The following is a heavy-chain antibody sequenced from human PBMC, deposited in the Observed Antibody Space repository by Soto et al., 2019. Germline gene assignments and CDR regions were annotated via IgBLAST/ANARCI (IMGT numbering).Heavy chain of an antibody. Sequence: QLQLQESGPGLVKPSETLSLTCTVSGGAISSFNYFWGWIRQPPGKGLEWSVSLYYSGNTYYNPSLRSPVTISVDTSKKPCTLTLSSVTAADTAVYYCARGGGSTFNWFDPWGQGTLVTGSP. D-gene: IGHD2-15*01. V-gene: IGHV4-39*01. CDR1: GGAISSFNYF. CDR2: LYYSGNT. CDR3: ARGGGSTFNWFDP. J-gene: IGHJ5*02.